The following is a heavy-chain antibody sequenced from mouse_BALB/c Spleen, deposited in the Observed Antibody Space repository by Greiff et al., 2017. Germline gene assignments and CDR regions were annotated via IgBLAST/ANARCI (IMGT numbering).Heavy chain of an antibody. CDR1: GFTFSSFG. D-gene: IGHD2-2*01. Sequence: EVQVVESGGGLVQPGGSRKLSCAASGFTFSSFGMHWVRQAPEKGLEWVAYISSGSSTIYYADTVKGRFTISRDNPKNTLFLQMTSLRSEDTAMYYCARDGDYGYDGFAYWGQGTLVTVSA. CDR2: ISSGSSTI. CDR3: ARDGDYGYDGFAY. V-gene: IGHV5-17*02. J-gene: IGHJ3*01.